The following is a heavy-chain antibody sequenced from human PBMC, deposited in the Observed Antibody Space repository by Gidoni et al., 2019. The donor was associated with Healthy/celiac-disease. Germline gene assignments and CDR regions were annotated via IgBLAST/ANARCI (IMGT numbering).Heavy chain of an antibody. Sequence: QVQLVESGGGVVQPGRSLRLSCAASGFTFSSYAMHWVRQAPGKGLEWVAVISYDGSNKYYADSVKGRFTISRDNSKNTLYLQMNSLRAEDTAVYYCAKMIAAAGNYYYYYYMDVWGKGTTVTVSS. J-gene: IGHJ6*03. CDR1: GFTFSSYA. CDR3: AKMIAAAGNYYYYYYMDV. V-gene: IGHV3-30-3*02. D-gene: IGHD6-13*01. CDR2: ISYDGSNK.